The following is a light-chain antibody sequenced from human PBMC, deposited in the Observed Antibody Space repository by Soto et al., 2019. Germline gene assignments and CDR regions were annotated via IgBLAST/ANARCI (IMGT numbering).Light chain of an antibody. V-gene: IGKV3-15*01. CDR3: QQYYNWPYT. CDR1: QSVTSN. CDR2: GTS. Sequence: EIVMTQSPATLSVSPGEGATLSCRASQSVTSNLAWYQQQPGQAPRLLIYGTSIRATGIPARLSGSGSGTEFTLTISSLQSEDFAVYYCQQYYNWPYTFGQGTKLEIK. J-gene: IGKJ2*01.